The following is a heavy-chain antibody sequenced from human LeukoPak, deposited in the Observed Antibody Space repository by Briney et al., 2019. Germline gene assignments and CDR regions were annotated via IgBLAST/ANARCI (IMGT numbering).Heavy chain of an antibody. V-gene: IGHV4-39*01. CDR2: IYYSGST. CDR3: ARGYCSPTNCYLRRHVFDI. D-gene: IGHD2-2*01. CDR1: DDSISSSAYY. Sequence: PSETLSLTCTVSDDSISSSAYYWGWIRQPPGKGLEWIGSIYYSGSTYYNPSLKSRVTISVDTSKNQFSLKMSSVTAADTAVYYCARGYCSPTNCYLRRHVFDIWGQGTMVTVSS. J-gene: IGHJ3*02.